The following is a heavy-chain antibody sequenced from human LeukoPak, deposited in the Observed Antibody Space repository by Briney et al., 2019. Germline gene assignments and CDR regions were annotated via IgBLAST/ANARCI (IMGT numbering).Heavy chain of an antibody. CDR1: AFTFSNYC. V-gene: IGHV3-74*01. Sequence: GGSLTLPCTASAFTFSNYCMHWLQHLPGKRLVWVARIDSDGTTTTYADSVKCRFTISRDNAKNTLYLQMHSLRAEDTAVYYCATSYLTIVTPDDSWGQGTLVTVSS. D-gene: IGHD4-17*01. CDR2: IDSDGTTT. CDR3: ATSYLTIVTPDDS. J-gene: IGHJ5*01.